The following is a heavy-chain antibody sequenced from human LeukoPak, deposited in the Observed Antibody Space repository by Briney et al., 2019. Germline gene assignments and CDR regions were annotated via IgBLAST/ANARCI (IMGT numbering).Heavy chain of an antibody. CDR2: MNPNSGNT. CDR1: GYTFTSYD. J-gene: IGHJ4*02. D-gene: IGHD6-13*01. V-gene: IGHV1-8*01. Sequence: VASVKVSCKASGYTFTSYDINWVRQATGQGLEWMGWMNPNSGNTGYAQKSQGRITMTRNTSISTAYMELSSLTSEDTAVYYCARIAAAGNRRLNYWGQGTLVTVSS. CDR3: ARIAAAGNRRLNY.